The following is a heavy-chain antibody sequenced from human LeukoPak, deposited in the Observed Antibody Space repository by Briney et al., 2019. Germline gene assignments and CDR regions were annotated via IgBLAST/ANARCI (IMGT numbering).Heavy chain of an antibody. J-gene: IGHJ3*02. CDR2: LYTGGKT. D-gene: IGHD2-2*01. V-gene: IGHV3-23*03. Sequence: GGSLRLSRAASGFTFSSYAMSWVRQAPGKGLEWVSVLYTGGKTSYAGAVRGRFTVSRDNSKNTLSLEMNSLRAEDTAVYYCARDSTFDIWGQGTVVTVSS. CDR1: GFTFSSYA. CDR3: ARDSTFDI.